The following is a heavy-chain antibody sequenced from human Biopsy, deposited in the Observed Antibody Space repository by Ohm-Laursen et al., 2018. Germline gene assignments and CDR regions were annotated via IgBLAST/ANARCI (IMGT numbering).Heavy chain of an antibody. D-gene: IGHD3-10*01. J-gene: IGHJ4*02. CDR1: GDSITRSY. V-gene: IGHV4-59*08. CDR2: VFDRGTT. Sequence: TLSLTCTLSGDSITRSYWSWTRQSPGKGLEWIGHVFDRGTTIYNPSAGSRVTMLEDTSKKKLSLKMISVTAADTAIYYCAHGSGSYYKWDFWGRGILVTVSS. CDR3: AHGSGSYYKWDF.